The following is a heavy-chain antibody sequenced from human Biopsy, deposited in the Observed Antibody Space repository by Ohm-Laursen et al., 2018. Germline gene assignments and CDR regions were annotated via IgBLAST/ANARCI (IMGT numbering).Heavy chain of an antibody. CDR3: ARGDYFDSNGYFWFDP. J-gene: IGHJ5*02. Sequence: SETLSLTCTVTDGSISNIINYWGWIRQPLGKGLEWLGSIYHTGITYYNPSLKNLITISGDTSKNQFSLKLNSVTAADTAVYYCARGDYFDSNGYFWFDPWGQGTLVTVSS. D-gene: IGHD3-22*01. CDR1: DGSISNIINY. V-gene: IGHV4-39*07. CDR2: IYHTGIT.